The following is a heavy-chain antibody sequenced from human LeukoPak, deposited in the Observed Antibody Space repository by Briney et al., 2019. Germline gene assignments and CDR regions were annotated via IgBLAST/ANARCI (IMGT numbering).Heavy chain of an antibody. CDR1: GLNFRRYT. V-gene: IGHV3-23*01. CDR3: AKAKSTQYSSGWGV. Sequence: PGGSLRLSCAASGLNFRRYTMTWVRQAPGKGLEWVSNINDISDYINYADSVKGRFTISRDNSKNTLYLQMNSLRAEDTAVYYCAKAKSTQYSSGWGVWGKGTTVTVSS. CDR2: INDISDYI. D-gene: IGHD6-19*01. J-gene: IGHJ6*04.